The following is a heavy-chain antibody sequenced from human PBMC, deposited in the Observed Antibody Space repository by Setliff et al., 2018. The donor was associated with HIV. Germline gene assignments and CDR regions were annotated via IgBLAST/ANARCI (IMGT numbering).Heavy chain of an antibody. CDR3: VRGGGRITMVRGVPSGGLDV. CDR2: IYASGST. Sequence: SETLSLTCTVSGGSISSGTYYWSWIRQPAEKGLEWIGRIYASGSTNYNPSLRSRVAISVDTSKNHFSLNLSSVTAADTAVYYCVRGGGRITMVRGVPSGGLDVWGQGTTVTVSS. V-gene: IGHV4-61*02. D-gene: IGHD3-10*01. J-gene: IGHJ6*02. CDR1: GGSISSGTYY.